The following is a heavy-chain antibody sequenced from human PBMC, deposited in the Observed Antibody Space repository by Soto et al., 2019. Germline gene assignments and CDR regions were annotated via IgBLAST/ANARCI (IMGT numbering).Heavy chain of an antibody. Sequence: SETLSLTCAVYGWSFIGYYCSCVRHPPWKWREWIGEINHSGSTNYNPSLKSRVTISVDTSKNQFSLKLSSVTAADTAVYYCAGGRILVVPAATSYNWFDPWGQGTLVTVSS. CDR2: INHSGST. CDR3: AGGRILVVPAATSYNWFDP. J-gene: IGHJ5*02. D-gene: IGHD2-2*01. V-gene: IGHV4-34*01. CDR1: GWSFIGYY.